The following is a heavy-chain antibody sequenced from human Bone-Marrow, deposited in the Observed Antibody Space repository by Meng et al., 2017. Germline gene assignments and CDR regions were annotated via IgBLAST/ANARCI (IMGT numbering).Heavy chain of an antibody. Sequence: GGSLRLSCAASGFTVSSNYMSWVRQAPGKGLEWVSVIYSCGSTYYADSVNGRFTISRDNSKNTLYLQMNSLRAEDTAVYYCARSRLLSGSSLLDAFDIWGQGTMVTVSS. D-gene: IGHD1-26*01. CDR1: GFTVSSNY. J-gene: IGHJ3*02. CDR3: ARSRLLSGSSLLDAFDI. V-gene: IGHV3-66*03. CDR2: IYSCGST.